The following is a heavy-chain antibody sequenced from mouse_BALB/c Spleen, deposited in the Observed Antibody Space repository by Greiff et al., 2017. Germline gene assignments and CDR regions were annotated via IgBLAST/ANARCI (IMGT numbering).Heavy chain of an antibody. CDR2: IDPETGGT. V-gene: IGHV1-15*01. J-gene: IGHJ2*01. CDR3: TKLSLYYFDY. Sequence: VKVVESGAELVRPGASVTLSCKASGYTFTDYEMHWVKQTPVHGLEWIGAIDPETGGTAYNQKFKGKATLTADKSSSTAYMELRSLTSEDSAVYYCTKLSLYYFDYWGQGTTLTVSS. CDR1: GYTFTDYE. D-gene: IGHD1-1*02.